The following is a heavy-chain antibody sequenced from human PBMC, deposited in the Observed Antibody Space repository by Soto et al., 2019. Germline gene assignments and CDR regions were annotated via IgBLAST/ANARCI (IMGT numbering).Heavy chain of an antibody. V-gene: IGHV1-18*01. Sequence: QVQLVQSGAEVKKPGASVKVSCKASGYTFTSYGISWVRQAPGQGLGWMGWISAYNGNTNYAQKLQGRVTMTTDTSTSTAYMELRSLRSDDTAVYYCASSLIAIVRGVIPERGHGAGYFQHWGQGTLVTVSS. CDR3: ASSLIAIVRGVIPERGHGAGYFQH. J-gene: IGHJ1*01. D-gene: IGHD3-10*01. CDR1: GYTFTSYG. CDR2: ISAYNGNT.